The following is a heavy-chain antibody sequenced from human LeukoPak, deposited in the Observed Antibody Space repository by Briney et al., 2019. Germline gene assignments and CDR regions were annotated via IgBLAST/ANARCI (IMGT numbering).Heavy chain of an antibody. J-gene: IGHJ6*03. Sequence: GGSLRLSCAASGFTFSTYSMNWVRQAPGKGLEWVSSISSSSTYIYYADSVKGRFTISRDNAKNSLYLPMSSLRAEDTAVYYCARDPESGYDIHMDVWGKGTTVTVSS. CDR2: ISSSSTYI. CDR1: GFTFSTYS. V-gene: IGHV3-21*01. CDR3: ARDPESGYDIHMDV. D-gene: IGHD5-12*01.